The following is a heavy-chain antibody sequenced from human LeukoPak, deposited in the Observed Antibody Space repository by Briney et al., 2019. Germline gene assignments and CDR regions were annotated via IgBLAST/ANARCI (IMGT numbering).Heavy chain of an antibody. CDR1: GFTFSSYS. CDR2: ISSSSSTI. Sequence: PGGSLRLSCAASGFTFSSYSMNWVRQAPGKGLEWVSYISSSSSTIYYADSVKGRFTISRDNAKNSLYLQMNSLRAEDTAVYYCARYGVTMSRRADGMDVWGQGTTVTVSS. D-gene: IGHD3-22*01. J-gene: IGHJ6*02. V-gene: IGHV3-48*04. CDR3: ARYGVTMSRRADGMDV.